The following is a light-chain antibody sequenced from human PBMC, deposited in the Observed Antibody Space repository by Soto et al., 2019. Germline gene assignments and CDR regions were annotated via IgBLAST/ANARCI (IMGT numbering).Light chain of an antibody. CDR2: EVS. V-gene: IGLV2-18*02. CDR3: NSYTGSSTHV. CDR1: SSDVGSYNR. J-gene: IGLJ1*01. Sequence: QSALTQPPSVSGSPGQSVAISCTGTSSDVGSYNRVSWYQQPPGAAPKLMIYEVSNRPSGVPDRFSGSKSGNTASLTISGLQAEDEADYYCNSYTGSSTHVFGTGTKLTV.